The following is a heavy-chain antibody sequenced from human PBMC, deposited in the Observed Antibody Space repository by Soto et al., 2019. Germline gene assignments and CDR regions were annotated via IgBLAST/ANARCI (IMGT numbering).Heavy chain of an antibody. D-gene: IGHD2-21*01. CDR1: GFSVSNTY. Sequence: GGSLRLSCAASGFSVSNTYMSWVRQAPGKGLEWVSVIFADGTTHHAESVRGRFATSRDTSANTLFLQINSLGAEDTAVYYCARDPFQPIGSWGQGTLVTVSS. CDR3: ARDPFQPIGS. J-gene: IGHJ5*01. CDR2: IFADGTT. V-gene: IGHV3-66*01.